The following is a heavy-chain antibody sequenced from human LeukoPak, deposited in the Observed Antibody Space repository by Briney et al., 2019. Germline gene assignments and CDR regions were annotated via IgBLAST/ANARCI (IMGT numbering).Heavy chain of an antibody. V-gene: IGHV3-7*01. J-gene: IGHJ4*02. D-gene: IGHD2/OR15-2a*01. CDR1: GFTFSTYW. CDR3: ARERVTTTSFDY. Sequence: GGSLRLSCAASGFTFSTYWMTWVRQAPGKGLEWVANIKQDGSEKYYVDSVKGRFIISRDNAKNSLYLQMNSLRAEDTAVYYCARERVTTTSFDYWGQGVLVTVSS. CDR2: IKQDGSEK.